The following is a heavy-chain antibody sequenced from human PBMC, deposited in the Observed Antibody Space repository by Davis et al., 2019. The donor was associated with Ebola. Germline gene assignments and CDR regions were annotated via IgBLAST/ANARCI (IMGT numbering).Heavy chain of an antibody. V-gene: IGHV4-39*07. CDR2: IKHSGST. D-gene: IGHD5/OR15-5a*01. J-gene: IGHJ6*02. CDR3: ARGVYGNYGMDV. CDR1: GGSISSSSYY. Sequence: SETLSLTCTVSGGSISSSSYYWGWIRQPPGKGLEWIGEIKHSGSTNYNPSLKSRVTISVDTSKNQFSLKLSSVTAADTAVYYCARGVYGNYGMDVWGQGTTVTVSS.